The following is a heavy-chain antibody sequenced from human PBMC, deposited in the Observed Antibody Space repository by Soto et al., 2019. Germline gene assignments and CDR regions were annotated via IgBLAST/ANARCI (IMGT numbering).Heavy chain of an antibody. CDR1: GYKFTAYY. Sequence: ASVKVSCKASGYKFTAYYMHWVRQAPVQGLEWMGWINPGSGATSYAQTFQGRVTMTRDTSINTVYMEVTSLRPDDTAVYYCARLSKGYCSDTSCHSSLDPWGQGTLVTVSS. CDR3: ARLSKGYCSDTSCHSSLDP. V-gene: IGHV1-2*02. CDR2: INPGSGAT. J-gene: IGHJ5*02. D-gene: IGHD2-2*01.